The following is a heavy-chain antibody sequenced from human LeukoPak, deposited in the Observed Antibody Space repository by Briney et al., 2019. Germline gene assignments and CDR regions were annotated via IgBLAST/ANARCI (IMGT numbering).Heavy chain of an antibody. D-gene: IGHD1-20*01. J-gene: IGHJ6*02. CDR2: ISSSGRLM. Sequence: GGSLRLSCAASGFTFSDYYINWIRQAPGKGLEWVSHISSSGRLMQYADSVKGRFTITRDNAQNFMSLQMNSLKPEDTAVYHGARDTNNGLDVWGRGTTVTVS. CDR1: GFTFSDYY. V-gene: IGHV3-11*01. CDR3: ARDTNNGLDV.